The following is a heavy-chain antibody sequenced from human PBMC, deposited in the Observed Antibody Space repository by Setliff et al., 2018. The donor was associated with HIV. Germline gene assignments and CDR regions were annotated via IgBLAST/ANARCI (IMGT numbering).Heavy chain of an antibody. CDR1: GGSMNNYY. CDR3: ARAQMHRGVVSWSLYYFDY. CDR2: IYENAYA. Sequence: SETQSLTCTVSGGSMNNYYWNWIRQTPGKGLEWIGYIYENAYAHYTVSLRSRVTVSMDTSKNQFSLTLRSVTAADRAVYYCARAQMHRGVVSWSLYYFDYWGQGALVTVSS. V-gene: IGHV4-59*01. J-gene: IGHJ4*02. D-gene: IGHD3-10*01.